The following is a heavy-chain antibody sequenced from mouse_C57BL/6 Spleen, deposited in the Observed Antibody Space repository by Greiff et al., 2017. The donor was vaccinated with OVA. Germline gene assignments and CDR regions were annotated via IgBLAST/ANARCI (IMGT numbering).Heavy chain of an antibody. D-gene: IGHD3-2*02. J-gene: IGHJ2*01. CDR2: ISSGSSTI. CDR1: GFTFSDYG. V-gene: IGHV5-17*01. CDR3: AKLSGQYYFDY. Sequence: EVKLVESGGGLVKPGGSLKLSCAASGFTFSDYGMHWVRQAPEKGLEWVAYISSGSSTIYYADTVKGRFTISRDNAKNTLFLQMTSLRSEDTAKYYCAKLSGQYYFDYWGQGTTLTVSS.